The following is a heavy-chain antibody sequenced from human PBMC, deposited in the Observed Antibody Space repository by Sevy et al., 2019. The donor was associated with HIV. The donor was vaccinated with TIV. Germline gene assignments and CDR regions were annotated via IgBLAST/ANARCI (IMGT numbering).Heavy chain of an antibody. J-gene: IGHJ1*01. CDR1: GYTVTSYG. CDR3: ARGAAVAGRGEYFQH. Sequence: ASLKVSCKASGYTVTSYGISWVRQAPGQGLEWMGWISAYNGNTNYAQKLQGRVTMTTDTSTSTAYMELRSLRSDDTAVYYCARGAAVAGRGEYFQHWGQGTLVTVSS. D-gene: IGHD6-19*01. CDR2: ISAYNGNT. V-gene: IGHV1-18*04.